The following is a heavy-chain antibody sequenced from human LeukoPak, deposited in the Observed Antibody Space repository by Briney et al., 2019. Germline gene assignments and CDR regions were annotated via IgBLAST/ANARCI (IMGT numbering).Heavy chain of an antibody. V-gene: IGHV3-30-3*01. CDR1: GFTFSSYA. Sequence: GGSLRLSCAASGFTFSSYAMHWVRQAPGKGLEWVAVISYDGSNKYYADSVKGRFTISRDNSKNTLYLQMNSLRAEDTAVYYCARDPGRRYGDDAFDIWGQGTMVTVSS. D-gene: IGHD3-10*01. CDR3: ARDPGRRYGDDAFDI. CDR2: ISYDGSNK. J-gene: IGHJ3*02.